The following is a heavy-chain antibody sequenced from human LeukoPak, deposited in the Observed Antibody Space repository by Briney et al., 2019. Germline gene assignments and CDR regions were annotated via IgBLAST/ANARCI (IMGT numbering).Heavy chain of an antibody. Sequence: SETLSLTCTVSGGSISSYCWSWIRQPPGKGLEWIGYIYYSGSTNYNPSLKSRVTISVDTSKNQFSLKLSSVTAADTAVYYGARGRGCSGGSCYSNWFDPWGQGTLVTASS. D-gene: IGHD2-15*01. V-gene: IGHV4-59*01. CDR1: GGSISSYC. CDR2: IYYSGST. CDR3: ARGRGCSGGSCYSNWFDP. J-gene: IGHJ5*02.